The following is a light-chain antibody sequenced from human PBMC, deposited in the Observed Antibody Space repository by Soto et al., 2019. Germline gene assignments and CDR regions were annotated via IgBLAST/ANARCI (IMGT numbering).Light chain of an antibody. J-gene: IGLJ3*02. CDR3: QSYDSILDGFCV. CDR2: DNT. CDR1: SSNIGAGYD. Sequence: QSVLTQPPSVSGAPGQRVTISCTGSSSNIGAGYDVHWYQQLPGTAPKLLISDNTNRPSGVPDRFSASKSGTSASLAITGLQAEDEADYYCQSYDSILDGFCVFGGGTKLTVL. V-gene: IGLV1-40*01.